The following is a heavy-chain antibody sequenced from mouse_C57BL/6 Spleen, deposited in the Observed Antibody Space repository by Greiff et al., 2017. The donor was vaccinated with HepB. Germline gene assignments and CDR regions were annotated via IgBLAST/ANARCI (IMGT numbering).Heavy chain of an antibody. CDR1: GYAFSSSW. Sequence: VKLLESGPELVKPGASVKISCKASGYAFSSSWMNWVKQRPGKGLEWIGRIYPGDGDTNDNGKFKGKATLTADKASSTAYMQLSSLTSEDSAVYICASPTWFAYGGQGTLVTVSA. V-gene: IGHV1-82*01. CDR3: ASPTWFAY. CDR2: IYPGDGDT. J-gene: IGHJ3*01.